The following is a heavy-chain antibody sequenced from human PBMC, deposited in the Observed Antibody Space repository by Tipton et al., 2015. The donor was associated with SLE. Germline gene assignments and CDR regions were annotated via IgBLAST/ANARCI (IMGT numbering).Heavy chain of an antibody. D-gene: IGHD6-19*01. CDR3: ARDQFRAGYSSGEG. CDR1: GFTFSSYA. J-gene: IGHJ4*02. V-gene: IGHV3-30-3*01. CDR2: ISYDGSNK. Sequence: QLVQSGGGLVQPGGSLRLSCAASGFTFSSYAMHWVRQAPGKGLEWVAVISYDGSNKYYADSVKGRFTISRDNSKNTLYLQMNSLRAEDTAVYYCARDQFRAGYSSGEGWGQGTLVTVSS.